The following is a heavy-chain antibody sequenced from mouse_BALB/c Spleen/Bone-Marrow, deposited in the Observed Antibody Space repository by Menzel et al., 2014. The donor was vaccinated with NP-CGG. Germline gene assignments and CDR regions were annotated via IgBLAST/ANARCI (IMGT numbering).Heavy chain of an antibody. V-gene: IGHV1-54*01. CDR2: INPGSGGT. J-gene: IGHJ4*01. CDR3: AKWDYAMDY. CDR1: GYAFTNYL. Sequence: QVQLKESGAELVRTGTLEKVSCKSFGYAFTNYLIERVKQRPGQGLEWIGVINPGSGGTNYNGKFKGKTTLTANKSSSNAYMQISSLTSDDSAVYFCAKWDYAMDYWGQGTSVTVSS.